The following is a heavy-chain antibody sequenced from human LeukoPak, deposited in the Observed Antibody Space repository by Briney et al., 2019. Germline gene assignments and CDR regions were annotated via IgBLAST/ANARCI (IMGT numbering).Heavy chain of an antibody. J-gene: IGHJ4*02. Sequence: GGSLRLSCAASGYTFSANGMHWIRQAPGKGLEWVGMISYDGSEKYYGDSVKGRFTISRDDSKSTLFLQMNSLRAEDTAVYYCAGGGEYLLDYWGLGTLVTVSS. CDR2: ISYDGSEK. V-gene: IGHV3-33*01. D-gene: IGHD3-10*01. CDR1: GYTFSANG. CDR3: AGGGEYLLDY.